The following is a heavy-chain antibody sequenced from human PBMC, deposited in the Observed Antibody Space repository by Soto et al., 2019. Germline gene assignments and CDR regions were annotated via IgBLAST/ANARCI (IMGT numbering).Heavy chain of an antibody. D-gene: IGHD2-15*01. Sequence: QLQLQESGPGLVKPSETLSLTCTVSGGSISSSSYYWGWIRQPPGKGLEWIGSIYYSGSTYYNPSLKSRVTISVDTSKNQFSLKLSSVTAADTAVYYCARHSSHLYGSGCSCYPDWFDPWGQGTLVTVSS. CDR3: ARHSSHLYGSGCSCYPDWFDP. J-gene: IGHJ5*02. CDR2: IYYSGST. CDR1: GGSISSSSYY. V-gene: IGHV4-39*01.